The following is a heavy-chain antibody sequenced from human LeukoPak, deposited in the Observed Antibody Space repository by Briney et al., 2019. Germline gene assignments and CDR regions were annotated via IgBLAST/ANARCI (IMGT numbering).Heavy chain of an antibody. V-gene: IGHV3-23*01. Sequence: GRSLRLSCTASGINFGDYAMSWVRQAPGKGLEWVSVISGSGGSTYYADSVKGRFTISRDNSKNTLYLQMNSLRAEDTAVYYCAKGTLGYCTNGVCYPFDYWGQGTLVTVSS. CDR1: GINFGDYA. CDR2: ISGSGGST. CDR3: AKGTLGYCTNGVCYPFDY. D-gene: IGHD2-8*01. J-gene: IGHJ4*02.